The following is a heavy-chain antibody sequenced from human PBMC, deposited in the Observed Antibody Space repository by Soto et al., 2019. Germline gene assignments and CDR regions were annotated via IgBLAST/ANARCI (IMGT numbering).Heavy chain of an antibody. CDR1: GGSISSGGYY. Sequence: SETLSLTCTVSGGSISSGGYYWSWIRQHPGKGLEWIGYIYYSGSTYYNPSLKSRVTISVDTSKNQFSLKLSSVTAADTAAYYCARAYRVTESRDYMDVWGKGTTVTVSS. D-gene: IGHD4-4*01. CDR3: ARAYRVTESRDYMDV. J-gene: IGHJ6*03. V-gene: IGHV4-31*03. CDR2: IYYSGST.